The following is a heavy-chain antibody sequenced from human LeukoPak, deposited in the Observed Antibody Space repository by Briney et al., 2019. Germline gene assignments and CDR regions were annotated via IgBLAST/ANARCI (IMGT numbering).Heavy chain of an antibody. Sequence: GGSLRLSCAASGFTFSSYAMSWVRQAPGKGLEWVSAISGSGGSTYYADSVKGRFTISRDNSKNTLYLQMNSLRAEDTAVYYCAKSARRVGGWYAAPGDAFDIWGQGTMVTVSS. D-gene: IGHD6-19*01. CDR3: AKSARRVGGWYAAPGDAFDI. CDR1: GFTFSSYA. CDR2: ISGSGGST. J-gene: IGHJ3*02. V-gene: IGHV3-23*01.